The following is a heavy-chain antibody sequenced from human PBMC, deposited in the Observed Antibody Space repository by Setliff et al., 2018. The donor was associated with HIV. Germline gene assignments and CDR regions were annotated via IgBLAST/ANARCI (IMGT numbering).Heavy chain of an antibody. CDR2: IKQDGSEK. V-gene: IGHV3-7*01. D-gene: IGHD4-17*01. Sequence: GGSLRLSCAASGFTFSSYSMSWVRQAPGKGLEWVANIKQDGSEKYYVDSVKGRSTISRDNAKNTLYLQMNNLRPEDTAVYYCAKDFQWSTVNTPLNYQYGMDVWGQGTTVTVSS. CDR1: GFTFSSYS. J-gene: IGHJ6*02. CDR3: AKDFQWSTVNTPLNYQYGMDV.